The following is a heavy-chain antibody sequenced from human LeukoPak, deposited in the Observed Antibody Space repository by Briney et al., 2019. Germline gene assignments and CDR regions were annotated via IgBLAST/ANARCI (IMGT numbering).Heavy chain of an antibody. CDR3: AKDHSSTWDNYFDY. D-gene: IGHD6-13*01. CDR1: GFTFSSYA. Sequence: GGSLRLSCAASGFTFSSYAMSWVRQAPGKGLEWVSAISGSGGSTYYADSVKGRFTISRDNSKNTLYLQMNSLRVEETAVYYCAKDHSSTWDNYFDYWGQGTLVTVSS. J-gene: IGHJ4*02. CDR2: ISGSGGST. V-gene: IGHV3-23*01.